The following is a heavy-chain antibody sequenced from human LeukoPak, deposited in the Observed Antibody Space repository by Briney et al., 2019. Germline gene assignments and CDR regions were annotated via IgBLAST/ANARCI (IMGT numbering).Heavy chain of an antibody. J-gene: IGHJ3*02. CDR3: AGALPCPYYDSSGYCDDAFDI. V-gene: IGHV3-21*01. CDR1: GFTFSSYS. D-gene: IGHD3-22*01. Sequence: GGSLRLSCAASGFTFSSYSMNWVRQAPGKGLEWVSSISSSSSYIYYADSVKGRFTISRDNAKNSLYLQMNSLRAEDTAVYYCAGALPCPYYDSSGYCDDAFDIWGQGTMVTVSS. CDR2: ISSSSSYI.